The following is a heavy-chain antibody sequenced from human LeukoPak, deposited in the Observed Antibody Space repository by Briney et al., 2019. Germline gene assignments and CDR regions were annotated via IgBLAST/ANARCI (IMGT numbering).Heavy chain of an antibody. D-gene: IGHD3-10*01. J-gene: IGHJ6*03. CDR3: ARGRGYYYYYMDV. CDR2: INHSGST. CDR1: GGSFSGYY. V-gene: IGHV4-34*01. Sequence: SETLSLTCAVCGGSFSGYYWSWIRQPPGKGLEWMGEINHSGSTNYNPSLKSRVTISVDTSKNQFSLKLSSVTAADTAVYYCARGRGYYYYYMDVWGKGTTVTVSS.